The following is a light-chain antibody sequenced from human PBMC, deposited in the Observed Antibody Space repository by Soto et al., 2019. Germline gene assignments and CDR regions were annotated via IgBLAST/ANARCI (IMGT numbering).Light chain of an antibody. Sequence: DIQMTQSPSSLSASVGDRVTITCRASQSISSYLTWYQQKPGKAPKLLIYAASSLQSGVPSRFSGSGSGTDCTLTISSQQPEDVATDDGQQSYSTPITVGQGTRLEIK. CDR2: AAS. J-gene: IGKJ5*01. V-gene: IGKV1-39*01. CDR1: QSISSY. CDR3: QQSYSTPIT.